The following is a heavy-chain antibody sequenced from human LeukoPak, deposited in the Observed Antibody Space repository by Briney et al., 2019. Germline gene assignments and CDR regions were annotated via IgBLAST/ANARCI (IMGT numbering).Heavy chain of an antibody. CDR3: ARSSSGYSCGLGY. J-gene: IGHJ4*02. D-gene: IGHD5-18*01. CDR2: IYSGGST. CDR1: GFTVSSNY. V-gene: IGHV3-53*01. Sequence: GGSLRLSCAASGFTVSSNYMSWVRQAPGKGLEWVSVIYSGGSTFYADSVKGRFTISRDNSKNTLYLQMNSLGAEDTAVYYCARSSSGYSCGLGYWGQGTLVTVSS.